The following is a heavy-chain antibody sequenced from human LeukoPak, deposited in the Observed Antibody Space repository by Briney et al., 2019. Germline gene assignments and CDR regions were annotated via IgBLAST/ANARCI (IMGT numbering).Heavy chain of an antibody. CDR3: ARRLSGYPDY. Sequence: GGSLRLSCVASRFTFSSYEMNWVRQAPGKGLEWVSYISSSGSTIYYADSVKGRFTISRDNAKNSLYLQMNSLRAEDTAVYYCARRLSGYPDYWGQGTLVTVSS. J-gene: IGHJ4*02. CDR2: ISSSGSTI. V-gene: IGHV3-48*03. D-gene: IGHD3-22*01. CDR1: RFTFSSYE.